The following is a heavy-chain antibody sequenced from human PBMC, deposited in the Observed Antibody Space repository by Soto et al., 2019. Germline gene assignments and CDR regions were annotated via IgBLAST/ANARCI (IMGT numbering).Heavy chain of an antibody. V-gene: IGHV3-64D*06. Sequence: PGGSLRLSCSASGFTFSSYAMHWVRQAPGKGLEYVSAISSNGGSTYYADSVKGRFTISRDNSKNTLYLQMSSLRAEDTAVYYCVKRPLSIAVAGTRYFDYWGQGTLVTVSS. CDR3: VKRPLSIAVAGTRYFDY. D-gene: IGHD6-19*01. J-gene: IGHJ4*02. CDR1: GFTFSSYA. CDR2: ISSNGGST.